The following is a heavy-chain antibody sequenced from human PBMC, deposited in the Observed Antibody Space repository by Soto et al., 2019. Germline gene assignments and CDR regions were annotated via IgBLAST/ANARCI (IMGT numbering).Heavy chain of an antibody. J-gene: IGHJ6*03. Sequence: SETLSLTCTVSGGSISSSSYYWGWIRQPPGKGLEWIGSIYYSGSTYYNPSLKSRVTISVDTSKNQFSLKRSPVTAADTAVYYGARAGECSSTSCYLGLSGDYYYMDVWGKGTTVTVSS. V-gene: IGHV4-39*01. CDR2: IYYSGST. D-gene: IGHD2-2*01. CDR1: GGSISSSSYY. CDR3: ARAGECSSTSCYLGLSGDYYYMDV.